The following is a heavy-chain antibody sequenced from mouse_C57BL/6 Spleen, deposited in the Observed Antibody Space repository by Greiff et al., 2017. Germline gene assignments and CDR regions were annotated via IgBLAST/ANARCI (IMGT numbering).Heavy chain of an antibody. D-gene: IGHD2-3*01. CDR3: AREDDGYLYFDD. Sequence: QVQLQQSGPELVKPGASVKISCKASGYAFSSSWMNWVKQRPGKGLEWIGRIYPGDGDTNYNGKFKGKATLTADKSSSTAYMQLSSLTSEDSAVYFCAREDDGYLYFDDWGQGTTLTVSS. CDR1: GYAFSSSW. J-gene: IGHJ2*01. V-gene: IGHV1-82*01. CDR2: IYPGDGDT.